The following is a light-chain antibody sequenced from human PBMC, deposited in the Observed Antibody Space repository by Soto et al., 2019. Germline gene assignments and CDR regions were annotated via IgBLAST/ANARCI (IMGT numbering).Light chain of an antibody. CDR2: AAS. CDR1: QTISSW. CDR3: QQTYNRVRT. V-gene: IGKV1-5*01. J-gene: IGKJ1*01. Sequence: DIQMTQSPSTLSGSVGDRVTITCRASQTISSWLAWYQQKPGKAPKLLIYAASNLQGGVTSRFSGSGSGTDFTRTISSLQPEDSATYYCQQTYNRVRTFGKGTKV.